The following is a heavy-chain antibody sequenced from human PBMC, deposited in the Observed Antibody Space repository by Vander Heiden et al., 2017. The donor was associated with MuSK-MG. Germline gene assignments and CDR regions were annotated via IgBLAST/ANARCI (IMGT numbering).Heavy chain of an antibody. Sequence: QVQLVQSGAEVKKPGASVKVSCKASGYTFTDYYMNWVRQAPGQGLEWMGWINPNSGGTNYVQKFQGRVTMTRDTSISTAYMELSSLRSDDTAVYYCARDPVKFFDAFDIWGQGTMVTVSS. V-gene: IGHV1-2*02. CDR2: INPNSGGT. CDR1: GYTFTDYY. J-gene: IGHJ3*02. CDR3: ARDPVKFFDAFDI.